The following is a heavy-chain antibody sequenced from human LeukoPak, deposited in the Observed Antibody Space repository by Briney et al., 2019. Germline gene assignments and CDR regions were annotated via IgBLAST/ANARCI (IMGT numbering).Heavy chain of an antibody. D-gene: IGHD2-2*01. CDR1: GVSLSKTRMG. CDR2: IFPNDEK. CDR3: ARISPVVTAVLGRPFDY. V-gene: IGHV2-26*01. Sequence: ESGPTLVKPTETLTLTCTVSGVSLSKTRMGVSWIRQSPGKALEWLAHIFPNDEKSYSTSLKNRVTISKDTAKSHVILTLTNVDPVDTATYYCARISPVVTAVLGRPFDYWGQGTLVTVSS. J-gene: IGHJ4*02.